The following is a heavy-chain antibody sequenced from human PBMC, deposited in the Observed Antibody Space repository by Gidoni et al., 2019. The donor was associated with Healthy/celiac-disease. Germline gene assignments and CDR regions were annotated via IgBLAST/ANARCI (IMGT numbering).Heavy chain of an antibody. CDR3: AKDLRDGYSNPGDY. CDR1: GFTFSSYG. V-gene: IGHV3-30*18. CDR2: ISYDGSNK. Sequence: QVQLVESGGGVVQPGRSLRLSCAASGFTFSSYGMHWVRQAPGKGLEWVAVISYDGSNKYYADSVKGRFTISRDNSKNTLYLQMNSLRAEDTAVYYCAKDLRDGYSNPGDYWGQGTLVTVSS. D-gene: IGHD2-15*01. J-gene: IGHJ4*02.